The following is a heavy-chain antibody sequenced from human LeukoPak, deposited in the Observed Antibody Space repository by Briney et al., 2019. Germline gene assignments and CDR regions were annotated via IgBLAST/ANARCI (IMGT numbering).Heavy chain of an antibody. V-gene: IGHV4-39*01. CDR2: INYSGST. CDR1: GGSISSSSYY. D-gene: IGHD2-2*01. J-gene: IGHJ4*02. CDR3: ARHEPVGYYGSTSCRPFDY. Sequence: SETLSLTCTVSGGSISSSSYYWGWIPQPPGQGLESIGSINYSGSTYYNPSLKSRVTISVDTSKNQFSLKLSSVTAADTAVFYCARHEPVGYYGSTSCRPFDYWSQGTLVTVSS.